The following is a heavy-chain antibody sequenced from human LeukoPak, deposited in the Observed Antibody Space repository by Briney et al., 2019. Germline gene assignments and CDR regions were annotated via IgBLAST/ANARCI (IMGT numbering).Heavy chain of an antibody. J-gene: IGHJ3*02. CDR2: IYYSGST. CDR3: AKSTMIVVVNPFDI. V-gene: IGHV4-59*01. D-gene: IGHD3-22*01. CDR1: GGSISSYY. Sequence: SETLSLTCTVSGGSISSYYWSWIRQPPGKGLEWIGYIYYSGSTNYNPSLKSRVTISVDTSKNQFSLKLSSVTAADTAVYYCAKSTMIVVVNPFDIWGQGTMVTVSS.